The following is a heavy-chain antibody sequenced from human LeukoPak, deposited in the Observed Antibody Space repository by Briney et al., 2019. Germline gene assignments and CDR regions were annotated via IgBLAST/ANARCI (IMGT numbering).Heavy chain of an antibody. J-gene: IGHJ4*02. CDR3: ARASSGWWEPSSKYYFDY. CDR2: ISAYNGNT. V-gene: IGHV1-18*01. D-gene: IGHD1-26*01. CDR1: GYTFTSYG. Sequence: ASVKVSCKASGYTFTSYGISWVRQAPGQGLEWMGWISAYNGNTNYAQKLQGRVTMTTDTPTSTAYMELRSLRSDDTAVYYCARASSGWWEPSSKYYFDYWGQGTLVTVSS.